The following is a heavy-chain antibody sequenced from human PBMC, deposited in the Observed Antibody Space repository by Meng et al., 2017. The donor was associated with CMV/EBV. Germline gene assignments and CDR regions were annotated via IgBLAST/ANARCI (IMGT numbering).Heavy chain of an antibody. CDR2: IYYSGST. V-gene: IGHV4-59*01. J-gene: IGHJ6*02. CDR1: GGSISSYY. Sequence: SETLSLTCTVSGGSISSYYWSWIRQPPGKGLEWIGYIYYSGSTNYNPSLKSRVTISVDTSKNQFSLKLSSVTAADTAVYYCARFPGRGGTDVWGQGTTVTVSS. D-gene: IGHD3-10*01. CDR3: ARFPGRGGTDV.